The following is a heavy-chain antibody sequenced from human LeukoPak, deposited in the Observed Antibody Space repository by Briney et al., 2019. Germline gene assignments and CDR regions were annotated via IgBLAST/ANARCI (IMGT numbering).Heavy chain of an antibody. CDR3: ARAGGELRYFDWLDY. V-gene: IGHV1-2*02. CDR2: INPNSGGT. J-gene: IGHJ4*02. D-gene: IGHD3-9*01. Sequence: GASVKVSCKASGYTFTGYYMHWVRQAPGQGLEWMGWINPNSGGTNYVQKFQGRVTMTRDTSISTAYMELSRLRSDDTAAYYCARAGGELRYFDWLDYWGQGTLVTVSS. CDR1: GYTFTGYY.